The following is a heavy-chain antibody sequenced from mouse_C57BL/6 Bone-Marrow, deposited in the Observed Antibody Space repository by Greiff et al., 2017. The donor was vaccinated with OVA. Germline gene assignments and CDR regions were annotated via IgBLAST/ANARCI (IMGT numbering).Heavy chain of an antibody. D-gene: IGHD2-2*01. CDR1: GFTFSSYA. J-gene: IGHJ3*01. V-gene: IGHV5-9-1*02. CDR2: ISSGGDYI. CDR3: TRWGYGAWFAY. Sequence: EVKVVESGEGLVKPGGSLKLSCAASGFTFSSYAMSWVRQTPEKRLEWVAYISSGGDYIYYADTVKGRFTISRDNARNTLYLQMSSLKSEDTAMYYCTRWGYGAWFAYWGQGTLVTVSA.